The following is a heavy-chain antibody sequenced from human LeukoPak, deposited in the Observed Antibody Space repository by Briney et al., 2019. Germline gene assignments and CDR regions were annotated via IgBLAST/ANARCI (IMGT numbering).Heavy chain of an antibody. V-gene: IGHV1-2*02. CDR3: ARDGEYSSSSGLFDYYYYYMDV. CDR1: GYTFTGYY. D-gene: IGHD6-6*01. Sequence: ASVKVSCKASGYTFTGYYMHWVRQAPGQGLEWMGWINPNSGGTNYAQKFQGRVTMTRDTSISTAYMELSRLRSDDTAVYYCARDGEYSSSSGLFDYYYYYMDVWGKGTTVTVSS. CDR2: INPNSGGT. J-gene: IGHJ6*03.